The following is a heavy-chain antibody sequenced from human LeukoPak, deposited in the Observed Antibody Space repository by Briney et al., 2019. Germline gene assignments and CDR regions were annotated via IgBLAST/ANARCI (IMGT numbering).Heavy chain of an antibody. Sequence: PGGSLRLSCAASGFTFSSYSMNWVRQAPGKGLEWVSAISGSGGSTYYADSVKGRFTISRDNSKNTLYLQMNSLRAEDTAVYYCAKGGGYSSSWTATWGQGTLVTVSS. D-gene: IGHD6-13*01. J-gene: IGHJ4*02. CDR2: ISGSGGST. CDR1: GFTFSSYS. CDR3: AKGGGYSSSWTAT. V-gene: IGHV3-23*01.